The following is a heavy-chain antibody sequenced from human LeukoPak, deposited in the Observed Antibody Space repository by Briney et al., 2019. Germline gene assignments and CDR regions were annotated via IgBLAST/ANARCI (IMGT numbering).Heavy chain of an antibody. V-gene: IGHV1-18*01. CDR3: ARDLYYYGSGSYYNYYYYYMDV. CDR2: ISAYNGNT. D-gene: IGHD3-10*01. J-gene: IGHJ6*03. Sequence: ASVKVSCKASGYTFTSYGISWVRQAPGQGLEWMGWISAYNGNTNYAPNLHGRPTMTTDASTSTDYMELKSPRSDDTAVYYCARDLYYYGSGSYYNYYYYYMDVWGKGTTVTVSS. CDR1: GYTFTSYG.